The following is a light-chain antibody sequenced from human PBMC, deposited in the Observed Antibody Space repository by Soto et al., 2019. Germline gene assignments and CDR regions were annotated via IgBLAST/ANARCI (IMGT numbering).Light chain of an antibody. V-gene: IGLV2-14*01. J-gene: IGLJ2*01. CDR1: SSDVGGYNY. CDR2: EVS. CDR3: SSYTSSSTLVV. Sequence: QSALTQPASVSGSPGQSITISCTGTSSDVGGYNYVSWYQQHPGKAPKLMIYEVSNRPSGVSNRFSGSKSGNTASLTISGLQAEDEAEYYCSSYTSSSTLVVVGGGTKVTVL.